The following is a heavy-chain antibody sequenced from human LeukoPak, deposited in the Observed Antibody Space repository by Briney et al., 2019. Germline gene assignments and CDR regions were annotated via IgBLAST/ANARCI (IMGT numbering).Heavy chain of an antibody. J-gene: IGHJ4*02. CDR3: ARCIAVAVPDF. D-gene: IGHD6-19*01. Sequence: GGSVRVSCKASGYTFTSYGMSWVRQAPGQGVEGMGWISVYNGNTNYAQKLQGRVTMTTDTATSPAYMELRSLRSDDTAVYYCARCIAVAVPDFWGQGPLVTVSS. CDR1: GYTFTSYG. V-gene: IGHV1-18*04. CDR2: ISVYNGNT.